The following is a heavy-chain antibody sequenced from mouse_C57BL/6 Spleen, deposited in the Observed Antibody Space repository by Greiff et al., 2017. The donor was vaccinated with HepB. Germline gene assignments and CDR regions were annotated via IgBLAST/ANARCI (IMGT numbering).Heavy chain of an antibody. CDR3: ARHSSGYVDYFDY. J-gene: IGHJ2*01. CDR1: GYSITSGYY. CDR2: ISYDGSN. D-gene: IGHD3-2*02. V-gene: IGHV3-6*01. Sequence: EVKVEESGPGLVKPSQSLSLTCSVTGYSITSGYYWNWIRQFPGNKLEWMGYISYDGSNNYNPSLKNRISITRDTSKNQFFLKLNSVTTEDTATYYCARHSSGYVDYFDYWGQGTTLTVSS.